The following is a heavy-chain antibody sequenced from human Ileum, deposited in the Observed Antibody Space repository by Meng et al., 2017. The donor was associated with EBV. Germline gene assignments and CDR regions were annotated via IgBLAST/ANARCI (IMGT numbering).Heavy chain of an antibody. CDR1: GDSVSSDKTA. Sequence: QLRLTESGPGLVQPSQSLSLSCVISGDSVSSDKTAWNWIRQSPSRGLEWLGRTYRRSRWYYDYALSVKSRINISPDTSKNQVSLQLNSVTDEDTGIYYCATSRIAKFDRWGQGTLVTVSS. CDR3: ATSRIAKFDR. J-gene: IGHJ5*02. CDR2: TYRRSRWYY. V-gene: IGHV6-1*01.